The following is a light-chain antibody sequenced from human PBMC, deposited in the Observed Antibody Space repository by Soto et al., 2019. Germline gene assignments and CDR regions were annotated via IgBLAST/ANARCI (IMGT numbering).Light chain of an antibody. CDR2: DVR. CDR3: LSYTTSGTYV. CDR1: SSDVGAYNY. V-gene: IGLV2-14*01. Sequence: QSALTQPASVSGSPGQSITISCTGTSSDVGAYNYVSWYQQYPDKAPKVMIYDVRNRPSGVSNRFSGSKSGNTASLTISGLQAEDEAAYYCLSYTTSGTYVFGTGTKLTVL. J-gene: IGLJ1*01.